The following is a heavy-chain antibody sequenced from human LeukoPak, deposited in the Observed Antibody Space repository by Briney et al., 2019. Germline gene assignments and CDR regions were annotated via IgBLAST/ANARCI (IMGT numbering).Heavy chain of an antibody. D-gene: IGHD5-18*01. J-gene: IGHJ4*02. CDR2: IHPSGSGT. CDR3: ARMAMDPAMVTNFFDL. Sequence: GPSVKVSCKASGYTFTDYYMYWVRQAPGQGPECMGVIHPSGSGTTYAQKFQGRVTLTKDTATSTVYIELSSLRSDDTAVYYCARMAMDPAMVTNFFDLWGQGTLLIVSA. CDR1: GYTFTDYY. V-gene: IGHV1-46*01.